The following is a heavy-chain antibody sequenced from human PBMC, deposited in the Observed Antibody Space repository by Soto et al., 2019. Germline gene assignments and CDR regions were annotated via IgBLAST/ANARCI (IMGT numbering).Heavy chain of an antibody. CDR2: IIPIFGTA. V-gene: IGHV1-69*01. Sequence: QVQLVQSGAEVKKPGYSVKVSCKASGGTFSSYAISWVRQAPGQGLEWMGGIIPIFGTANYAQKFQGRVTITADESTSTAYMELSSLRSEDTAVYYCARVLAPVWGSYRSLIDGQFDYWGQGTLVTVSS. CDR3: ARVLAPVWGSYRSLIDGQFDY. D-gene: IGHD3-16*02. CDR1: GGTFSSYA. J-gene: IGHJ4*02.